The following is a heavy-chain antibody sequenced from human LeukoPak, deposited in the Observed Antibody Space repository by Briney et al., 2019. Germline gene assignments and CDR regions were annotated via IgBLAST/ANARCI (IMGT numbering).Heavy chain of an antibody. V-gene: IGHV4-61*02. D-gene: IGHD2-21*01. Sequence: PSETLSLTCTVSGGSISSASDYWTWIRQPAGKGLEWIGRLYTNENTNYNPSLESRVSISVDTSKSQFYLKLNSVTAADTALYFCARGVVTDDYYMDVWGTGTTVTVSS. CDR3: ARGVVTDDYYMDV. CDR1: GGSISSASDY. J-gene: IGHJ6*03. CDR2: LYTNENT.